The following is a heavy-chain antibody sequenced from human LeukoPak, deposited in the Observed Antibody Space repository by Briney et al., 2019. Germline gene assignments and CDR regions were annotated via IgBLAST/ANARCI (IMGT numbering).Heavy chain of an antibody. Sequence: PSETLSLTCAVSGGSISSSNWWSWVRQPPGKGLEWIGEIYHSGSTNYNPSLKRRVTISVDKSKNQFSLKLSSVTAADTAVYYCARDPPNDAFDIWGQGTMVTVSS. CDR1: GGSISSSNW. CDR3: ARDPPNDAFDI. V-gene: IGHV4-4*02. CDR2: IYHSGST. J-gene: IGHJ3*02.